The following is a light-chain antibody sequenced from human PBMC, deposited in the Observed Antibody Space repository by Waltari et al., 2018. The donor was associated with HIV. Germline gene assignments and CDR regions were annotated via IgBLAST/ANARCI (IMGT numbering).Light chain of an antibody. Sequence: QSVLTQPPSASGTPGQRVNVSCSGSRSNIGSSYVSWYQQLPGTAPKLLLYRNNQRPSGVPDRFSGSKSGTSASLAISGLRSEDEADYYCAAWGNSLSLLFGGGTKLTVL. CDR1: RSNIGSSY. CDR3: AAWGNSLSLL. CDR2: RNN. V-gene: IGLV1-47*01. J-gene: IGLJ2*01.